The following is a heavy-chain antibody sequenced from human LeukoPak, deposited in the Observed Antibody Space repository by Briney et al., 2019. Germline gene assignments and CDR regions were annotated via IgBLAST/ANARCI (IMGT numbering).Heavy chain of an antibody. V-gene: IGHV3-30*02. CDR1: GFTFSSYG. CDR2: IRYDGSNK. J-gene: IGHJ4*02. CDR3: AKDPQKWASYFDY. Sequence: GGSLRLSCAASGFTFSSYGMHWVRQAPGKGLEWVAFIRYDGSNKYYADSVKGRFTISRDNSKNTLYLQMNSLRAEDTAVYYCAKDPQKWASYFDYWGQGTLVTVSS. D-gene: IGHD1-26*01.